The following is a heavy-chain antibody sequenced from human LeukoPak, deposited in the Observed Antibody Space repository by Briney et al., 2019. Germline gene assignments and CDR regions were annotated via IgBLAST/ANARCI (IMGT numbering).Heavy chain of an antibody. D-gene: IGHD1-14*01. CDR3: ARDRGNQRGYYYYYMDV. CDR1: GFTFSNYW. Sequence: GGSLRLSCAASGFTFSNYWMSWVRQAPGKGLEWVANIKQDESDKYYLDSVKGRFTISRDNAKNSLYLQMNSLRAEDTAVYYCARDRGNQRGYYYYYMDVWGKGTTVTVSS. J-gene: IGHJ6*03. V-gene: IGHV3-7*01. CDR2: IKQDESDK.